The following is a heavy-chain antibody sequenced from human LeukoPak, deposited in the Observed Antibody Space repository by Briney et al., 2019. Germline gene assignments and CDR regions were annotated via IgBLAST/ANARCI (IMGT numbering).Heavy chain of an antibody. CDR3: ARRAAVYCSSTSCYGGYFDY. J-gene: IGHJ4*02. V-gene: IGHV4-59*08. D-gene: IGHD2-2*01. CDR2: IYYSGST. CDR1: GGSISSYY. Sequence: SETLSLTCTVSGGSISSYYWSWIRQPPGKGLEWIGYIYYSGSTNYNPTLKSRVTISVDTPKNQFSLKLSSVTDADTAVYYCARRAAVYCSSTSCYGGYFDYWGQGTLVTVSS.